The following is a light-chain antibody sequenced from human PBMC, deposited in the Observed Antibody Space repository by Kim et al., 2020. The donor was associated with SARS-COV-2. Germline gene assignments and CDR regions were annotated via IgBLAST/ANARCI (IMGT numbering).Light chain of an antibody. J-gene: IGKJ3*01. CDR1: QSVSSN. Sequence: EIVMTQSPAPLSVSPGERATLSCRASQSVSSNLAWYQQKPGQAPRLLIYGASTRATGIPARFSGSGSGTEFTLTISSLQSEDFAVYYCQQYNNWPVFTFGPGTKVDIK. CDR2: GAS. CDR3: QQYNNWPVFT. V-gene: IGKV3-15*01.